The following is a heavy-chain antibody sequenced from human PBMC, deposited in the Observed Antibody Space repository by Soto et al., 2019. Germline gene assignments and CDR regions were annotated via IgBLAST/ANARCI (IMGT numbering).Heavy chain of an antibody. CDR3: ARRLAPTISALGY. J-gene: IGHJ4*02. Sequence: GGSLRLSCTASGLTFTASTFHWVRQAPGKGLQWVAVISENGDRQYSTESVRGRFVISGDSSKNTLYLQMNSLRPEDTGVYFCARRLAPTISALGYWGQGXLVTVYS. CDR2: ISENGDRQ. D-gene: IGHD1-26*01. V-gene: IGHV3-30*09. CDR1: GLTFTAST.